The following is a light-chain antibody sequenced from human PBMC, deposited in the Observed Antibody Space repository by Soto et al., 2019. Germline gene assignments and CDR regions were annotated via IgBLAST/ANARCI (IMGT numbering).Light chain of an antibody. CDR2: YDS. V-gene: IGLV3-21*04. J-gene: IGLJ1*01. Sequence: SYELTQPPSVSVAPEKTARLTCRGGNIGSKRVHWYRQKPGQAPVLVIYYDSDRPSGIPERFSGSNSGNTATLTINRVEAGDEADYYCQVWDITTDHYVFGTGTKVTVL. CDR3: QVWDITTDHYV. CDR1: NIGSKR.